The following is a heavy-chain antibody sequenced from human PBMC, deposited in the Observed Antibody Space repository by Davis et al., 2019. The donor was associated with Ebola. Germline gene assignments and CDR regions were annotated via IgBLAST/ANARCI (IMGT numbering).Heavy chain of an antibody. J-gene: IGHJ3*02. CDR1: GFTFSYDW. CDR2: INSDGGIA. D-gene: IGHD2-2*01. Sequence: PGGSLRLSCAASGFTFSYDWLHWVRQAPGKGLVWVARINSDGGIASYADSVKGRFTITRDNAKNALYLQMSSLRAEDTAVYYCARDRIVIVPAAADAFDIWGQGTMVTVSS. V-gene: IGHV3-74*01. CDR3: ARDRIVIVPAAADAFDI.